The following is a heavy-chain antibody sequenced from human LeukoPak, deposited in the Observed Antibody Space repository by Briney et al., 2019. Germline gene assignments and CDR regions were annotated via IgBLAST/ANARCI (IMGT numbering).Heavy chain of an antibody. CDR3: ARDRYGGNVGGPFDY. D-gene: IGHD4-23*01. J-gene: IGHJ4*02. CDR2: IYSGGST. CDR1: GFTVRSNY. Sequence: PGGSLRLSCAASGFTVRSNYMNWVRQAPGKGLEWVSVIYSGGSTYYADSVKGRFTISRDNSKNTLYLQMNSLRAEDTAVYYCARDRYGGNVGGPFDYWGQGTLVTVSS. V-gene: IGHV3-53*01.